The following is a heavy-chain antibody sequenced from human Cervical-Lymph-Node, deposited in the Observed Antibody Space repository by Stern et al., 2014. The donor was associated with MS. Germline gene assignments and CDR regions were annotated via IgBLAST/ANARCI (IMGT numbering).Heavy chain of an antibody. V-gene: IGHV3-33*01. D-gene: IGHD3-22*01. CDR1: GFTFSSYG. CDR2: IWYDGSNK. Sequence: QVQLVESGGGVVQPGRSLRLSCAASGFTFSSYGMHWVRQAPGKGLEWVAVIWYDGSNKYYADSVKGRFTISRDNSKNTLYLQMNSLRAEDTAVYYCARDLYDSSGRYYYYYGMDVWGQGTTVTVSS. CDR3: ARDLYDSSGRYYYYYGMDV. J-gene: IGHJ6*02.